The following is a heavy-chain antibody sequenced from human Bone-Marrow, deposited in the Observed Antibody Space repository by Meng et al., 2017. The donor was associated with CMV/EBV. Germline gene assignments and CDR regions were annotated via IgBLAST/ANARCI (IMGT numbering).Heavy chain of an antibody. CDR2: INPNSGGT. V-gene: IGHV1-2*02. D-gene: IGHD6-19*01. CDR1: GYTFTCYY. Sequence: ASVKVSCKASGYTFTCYYMHWVRQAPGQGLEWMGWINPNSGGTNYAQKFQGRVTMTRDTSISTAYMELSRLRSDDTAVYYCARLPGIAVAATLADYYFDYCGQGTLVTVSS. CDR3: ARLPGIAVAATLADYYFDY. J-gene: IGHJ4*02.